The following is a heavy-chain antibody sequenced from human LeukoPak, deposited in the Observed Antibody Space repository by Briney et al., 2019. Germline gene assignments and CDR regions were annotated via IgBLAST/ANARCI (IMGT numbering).Heavy chain of an antibody. CDR3: ARGRTGQLELLLTKRRYYFDY. Sequence: GASVKVSCKASGYTFTSYDINWVRQATGQGLEWMGWMNPNSGNTGYAQKFQGRVTMTRNTSISTAYMELSSLRSEDTAVYYCARGRTGQLELLLTKRRYYFDYWGQGTLVTVSS. CDR1: GYTFTSYD. J-gene: IGHJ4*02. V-gene: IGHV1-8*01. D-gene: IGHD1-7*01. CDR2: MNPNSGNT.